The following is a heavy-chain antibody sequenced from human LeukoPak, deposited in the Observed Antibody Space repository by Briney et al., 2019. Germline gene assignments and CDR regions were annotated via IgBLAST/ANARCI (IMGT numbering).Heavy chain of an antibody. CDR3: ARDNSVRDEAWWFNP. J-gene: IGHJ5*02. CDR1: GFTFSNYW. V-gene: IGHV3-74*01. Sequence: GGSLRLSCAASGFTFSNYWMHWVRQAPGKGLVWVSRINSDGINTSYADSVKGRFTISRDNAKNTLYLQMNSLRAEDTAVYYCARDNSVRDEAWWFNPWGQGTLVTVSS. CDR2: INSDGINT. D-gene: IGHD5-24*01.